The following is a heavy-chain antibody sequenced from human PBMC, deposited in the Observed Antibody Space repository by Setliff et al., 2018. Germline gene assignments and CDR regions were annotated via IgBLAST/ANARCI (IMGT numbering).Heavy chain of an antibody. CDR1: GYSFTGYF. D-gene: IGHD1-26*01. V-gene: IGHV1-2*02. J-gene: IGHJ6*03. CDR3: AREGGLQGATSYYYFYNYLNV. CDR2: INPKSGVT. Sequence: GASVKVSCKASGYSFTGYFIHWVRQAPGQGLEWMGWINPKSGVTSYAQNFRGRITMTRDTSISTVYMELNSLRSDDAAVYFCAREGGLQGATSYYYFYNYLNVWGKGTKVTVSS.